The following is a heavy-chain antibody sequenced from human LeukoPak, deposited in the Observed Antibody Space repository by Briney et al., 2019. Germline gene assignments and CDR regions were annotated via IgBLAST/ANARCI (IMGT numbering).Heavy chain of an antibody. CDR3: AKVTPTGRYFDWLIRKIYYFDY. J-gene: IGHJ4*02. D-gene: IGHD3-9*01. CDR2: INHSGST. CDR1: GGSFSGYY. V-gene: IGHV4-34*01. Sequence: KPSETLSLTCAVYGGSFSGYYWSWIRQPPGKGLEWIGEINHSGSTNYNPSLKSRVTISVDTSKNQFSLKLSSVTAADTAVYYCAKVTPTGRYFDWLIRKIYYFDYWGQGTLVTVSS.